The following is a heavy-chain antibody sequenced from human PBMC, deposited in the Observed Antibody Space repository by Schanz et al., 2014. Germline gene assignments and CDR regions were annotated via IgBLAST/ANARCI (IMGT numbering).Heavy chain of an antibody. CDR1: GYTFTSYD. J-gene: IGHJ3*02. CDR3: ARGTMPGTFDI. CDR2: MNPDSGNT. V-gene: IGHV1-8*01. Sequence: VQLVQSGAEVKRPGASVRVSCKASGYTFTSYDFNWVRQAPGQGLEWMGWMNPDSGNTGYAQKFQGRVTMTRNTSISTAYMELSSLRYEDTALYYCARGTMPGTFDIWGQGTMVTVSS. D-gene: IGHD1-1*01.